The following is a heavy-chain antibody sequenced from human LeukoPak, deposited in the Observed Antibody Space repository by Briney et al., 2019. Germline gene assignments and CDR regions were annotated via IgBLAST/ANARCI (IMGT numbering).Heavy chain of an antibody. J-gene: IGHJ6*02. Sequence: GGSLRLSCAASGFTFSSYGMHWVRHAAGKGLELVAFIRYDGSNKYYADSVKGRFTISRDNSKNTLYLQMNSLRAEDTAVYYCARYSPYYYYGMDVWGQGTTVTVSS. CDR2: IRYDGSNK. D-gene: IGHD2-15*01. CDR3: ARYSPYYYYGMDV. V-gene: IGHV3-30*02. CDR1: GFTFSSYG.